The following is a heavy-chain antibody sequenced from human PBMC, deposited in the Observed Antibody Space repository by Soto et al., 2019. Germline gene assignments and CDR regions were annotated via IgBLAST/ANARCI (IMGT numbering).Heavy chain of an antibody. CDR3: ARNDGDDSQNF. CDR1: GYTFTSYG. J-gene: IGHJ4*02. V-gene: IGHV1-18*04. CDR2: IATHDGST. Sequence: QVQLVQSAPEVKRPGASVKVSCRASGYTFTSYGLNWVRRTPRHGLEWMGRIATHDGSTVSAESLQGRLTLTRDPFTNTAYMELGGLTADDTGLYYCARNDGDDSQNFWCQGTLVTVSS. D-gene: IGHD3-22*01.